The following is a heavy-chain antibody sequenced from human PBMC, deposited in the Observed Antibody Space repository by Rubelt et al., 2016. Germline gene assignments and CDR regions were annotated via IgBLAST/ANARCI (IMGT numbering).Heavy chain of an antibody. CDR3: ARAARLGCSSTSCYTDV. V-gene: IGHV3-66*01. D-gene: IGHD2-2*02. Sequence: CGGGLVQPGGSLRLSCAASGFTVSSNHMSWVRQAPGKGLEWVSLIYSGGSTYYADSVKGRFTISRDNAKNTLYLQMNSLRVEDTAGYYCARAARLGCSSTSCYTDVWGRGTTVTVSP. CDR2: IYSGGST. CDR1: GFTVSSNH. J-gene: IGHJ6*04.